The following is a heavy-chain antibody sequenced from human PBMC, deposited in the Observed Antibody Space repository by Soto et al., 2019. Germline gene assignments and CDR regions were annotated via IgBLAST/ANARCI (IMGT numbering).Heavy chain of an antibody. CDR3: ARELRSLVFFDY. V-gene: IGHV3-33*01. J-gene: IGHJ4*02. D-gene: IGHD3-3*01. CDR1: GFTFSSYG. CDR2: IWYDGSNK. Sequence: QVQLVESGGGVVQPGRSLRLSCAASGFTFSSYGMHWVRQAPGKGLEWVAVIWYDGSNKYYADSVKGRFTISGDNSKNTLYLQMNSLRAEDTAVYYCARELRSLVFFDYWGQGTLVTVSS.